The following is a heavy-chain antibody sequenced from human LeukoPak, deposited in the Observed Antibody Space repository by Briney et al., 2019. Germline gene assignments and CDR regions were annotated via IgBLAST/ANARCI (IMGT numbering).Heavy chain of an antibody. D-gene: IGHD4-17*01. V-gene: IGHV3-20*04. CDR1: GFTFDDYG. CDR2: INWNGGST. CDR3: ARDTGDYLPDY. J-gene: IGHJ4*02. Sequence: GGSLRLSCAASGFTFDDYGMSWVRQAPGKGLEWASGINWNGGSTGYADSVKGRFTISRDNAKNSLYLQMNSLRAEDTAVYYCARDTGDYLPDYWGQGTLVTVSS.